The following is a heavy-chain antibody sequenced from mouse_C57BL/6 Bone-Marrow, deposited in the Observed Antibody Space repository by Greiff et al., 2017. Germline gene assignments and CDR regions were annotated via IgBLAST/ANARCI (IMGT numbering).Heavy chain of an antibody. CDR1: GFTFSSYA. CDR2: ISDGGSYT. D-gene: IGHD6-2*01. J-gene: IGHJ2*01. Sequence: EVKLVESGGGLVKPGGSLKLSCAASGFTFSSYAMSWVRQTPEKRLEWVATISDGGSYTYYPDNVKGRFTISRDKAKNNLYLQMSHLKSEDTAMYYCASLFKKGYWGQGTTLTVSS. V-gene: IGHV5-4*03. CDR3: ASLFKKGY.